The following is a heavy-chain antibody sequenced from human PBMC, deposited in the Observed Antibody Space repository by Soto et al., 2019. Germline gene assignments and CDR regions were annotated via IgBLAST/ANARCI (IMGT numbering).Heavy chain of an antibody. CDR2: IYYSGST. CDR1: GGSISSYY. D-gene: IGHD5-18*01. Sequence: SETLSLTCTVSGGSISSYYWSWIRQPPGKGLEWIGYIYYSGSTNYNPSLKSRVTISVDTSKNQFSLKLSSVTAADTAVYYCARLVGYRYGVDYWGQGTLVT. J-gene: IGHJ4*02. V-gene: IGHV4-59*01. CDR3: ARLVGYRYGVDY.